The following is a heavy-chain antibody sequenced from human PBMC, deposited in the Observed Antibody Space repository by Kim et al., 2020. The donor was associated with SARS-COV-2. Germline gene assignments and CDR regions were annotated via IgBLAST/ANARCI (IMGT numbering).Heavy chain of an antibody. V-gene: IGHV1-46*01. Sequence: KFQGRVTMTRDTSTSTVYMELSSLRSEDTAVYYCARPDPSIAVAAVPFDYWGQGTLVTVSS. J-gene: IGHJ4*02. CDR3: ARPDPSIAVAAVPFDY. D-gene: IGHD6-19*01.